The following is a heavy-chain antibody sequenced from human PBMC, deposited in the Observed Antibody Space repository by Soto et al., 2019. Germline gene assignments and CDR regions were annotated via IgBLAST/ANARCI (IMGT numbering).Heavy chain of an antibody. CDR2: IRRSGDYT. CDR1: GFSFSTYS. V-gene: IGHV3-21*01. J-gene: IGHJ6*02. CDR3: ARSTSLGGMDV. D-gene: IGHD1-1*01. Sequence: EVQLVESGGGLVMPGGSLRLSCIASGFSFSTYSMNWVRQAPGKGLEWVSSIRRSGDYTYYADSLKGRFTISRDNAKNYLSLQMISLRAEDTAVYYCARSTSLGGMDVWGQGTTVTVSS.